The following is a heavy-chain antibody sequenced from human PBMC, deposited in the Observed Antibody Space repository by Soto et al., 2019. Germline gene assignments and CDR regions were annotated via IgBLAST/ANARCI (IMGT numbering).Heavy chain of an antibody. CDR1: GGPITRGGYY. CDR2: IFYRGGT. D-gene: IGHD2-15*01. V-gene: IGHV4-30-4*02. J-gene: IGHJ4*02. CDR3: ATNVVISPPVAYYFDT. Sequence: SETLSLTCTVSGGPITRGGYYWSWIRQRPGKGLEWLGYIFYRGGTYYNPSLESRLTIAVDTSKNRFTLDLTSVTAADTALYYCATNVVISPPVAYYFDTWGQGALVTVSS.